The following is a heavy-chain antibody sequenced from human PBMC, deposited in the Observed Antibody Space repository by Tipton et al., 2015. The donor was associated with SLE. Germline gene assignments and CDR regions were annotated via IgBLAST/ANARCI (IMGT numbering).Heavy chain of an antibody. D-gene: IGHD1-26*01. J-gene: IGHJ4*02. CDR1: GYSISSGYY. CDR2: INHSGST. CDR3: ARGRAFDY. Sequence: TLSLTCAVSGYSISSGYYWGWIRQPPGKGLEWIGEINHSGSTNYNPSLKSRVTISVDTSKNQFSLKLSSVTAADTAVYYCARGRAFDYWGQGTLVTVSS. V-gene: IGHV4-38-2*01.